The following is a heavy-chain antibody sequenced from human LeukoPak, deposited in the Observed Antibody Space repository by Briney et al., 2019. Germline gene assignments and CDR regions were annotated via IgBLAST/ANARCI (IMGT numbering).Heavy chain of an antibody. CDR2: IYYSGST. Sequence: PSETLSLTCTVSDGSISSYYWSWIRQPPGKGLEWIGYIYYSGSTNYNPSLKSRVTISVDTSKNQFSLKLSPVTAADTAVYYCAREEAMATGFDYWGQGTLVTVSS. CDR3: AREEAMATGFDY. D-gene: IGHD5-18*01. CDR1: DGSISSYY. V-gene: IGHV4-59*12. J-gene: IGHJ4*02.